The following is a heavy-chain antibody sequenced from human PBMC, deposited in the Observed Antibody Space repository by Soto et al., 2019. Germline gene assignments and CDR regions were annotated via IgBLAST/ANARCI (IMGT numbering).Heavy chain of an antibody. V-gene: IGHV3-21*01. CDR2: ISSTTNYI. J-gene: IGHJ4*02. CDR1: GFTFTRYS. Sequence: GGSLRLSCAASGFTFTRYSMNWVRQAPGEGLEWVSSISSTTNYIYYADSMKGRFTVSRDNAKNSVYLEMNSLSAEDTAVYYCARESEDLTSNFDYWGQGTLVTVSS. CDR3: ARESEDLTSNFDY.